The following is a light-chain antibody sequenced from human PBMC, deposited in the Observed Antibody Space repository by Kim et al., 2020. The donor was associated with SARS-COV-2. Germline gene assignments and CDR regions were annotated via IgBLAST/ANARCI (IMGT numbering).Light chain of an antibody. CDR1: VANIGSVT. Sequence: GHRVTSSCSGSVANIGSVTVNWYHQVPGTAPKLRLQSNTQRPSGVPDRFTGSKSGTSASLAIGGLQSEDEAEYFCGVWDASLNGPVFGGGTKVTVL. V-gene: IGLV1-44*01. J-gene: IGLJ3*02. CDR3: GVWDASLNGPV. CDR2: SNT.